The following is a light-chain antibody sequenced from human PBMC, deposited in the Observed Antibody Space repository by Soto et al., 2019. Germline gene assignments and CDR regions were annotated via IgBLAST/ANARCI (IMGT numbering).Light chain of an antibody. J-gene: IGLJ2*01. CDR1: TGAVTSGHY. Sequence: QAVVTQEPSLTVSPGGTVTLTCASSTGAVTSGHYPNWYQQKPGQAPRALMYGTSNKHSWTPARFSGSLLGGKAALTLSGVQPEDEAEYYCLLYDRATQAVFGGGTQLTVL. V-gene: IGLV7-43*01. CDR3: LLYDRATQAV. CDR2: GTS.